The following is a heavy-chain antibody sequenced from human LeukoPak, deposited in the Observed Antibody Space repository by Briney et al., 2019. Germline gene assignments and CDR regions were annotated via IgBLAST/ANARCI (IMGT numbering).Heavy chain of an antibody. V-gene: IGHV1-8*01. Sequence: ASVKVSCKASGYTFTSYDINWVRQATGQGLEWMGWMNPNSGNTGYAQKFQGRVTMTRNTSISTAYMELSSLRSEDTAVYYCARSLGWRYYYYYMDVWGKGTTVTVSS. CDR2: MNPNSGNT. CDR1: GYTFTSYD. D-gene: IGHD3/OR15-3a*01. CDR3: ARSLGWRYYYYYMDV. J-gene: IGHJ6*03.